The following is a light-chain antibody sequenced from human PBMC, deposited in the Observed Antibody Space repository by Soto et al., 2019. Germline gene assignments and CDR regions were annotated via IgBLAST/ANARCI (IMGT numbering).Light chain of an antibody. V-gene: IGKV3-20*01. CDR1: QSVSDNY. J-gene: IGKJ5*01. CDR2: HAS. Sequence: EIVLTQSPGTLSLSPGARATLSCRASQSVSDNYLAWYQQRPGQAPRLLIYHASRRAAGIPDRFSGSGSGTEFTLTISSLQSEDFAVYYCQQYNSWPPITFGQGTRLEI. CDR3: QQYNSWPPIT.